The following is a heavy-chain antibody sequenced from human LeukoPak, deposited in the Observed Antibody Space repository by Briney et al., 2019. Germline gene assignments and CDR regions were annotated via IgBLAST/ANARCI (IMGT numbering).Heavy chain of an antibody. J-gene: IGHJ3*02. Sequence: GESLRISCKGSGYSFTSYWISWVRQMPGKGLEWMGRIDPSDSYTNYSPSFQGHVTISADKSISTAYLQWSSLKASDTAMYYCASPLGYCSGGSCIFDIWGQGTMVTVSS. D-gene: IGHD2-15*01. CDR3: ASPLGYCSGGSCIFDI. V-gene: IGHV5-10-1*01. CDR2: IDPSDSYT. CDR1: GYSFTSYW.